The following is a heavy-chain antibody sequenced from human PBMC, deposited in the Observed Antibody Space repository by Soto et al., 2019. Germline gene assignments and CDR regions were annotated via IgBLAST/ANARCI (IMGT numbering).Heavy chain of an antibody. D-gene: IGHD3-3*01. CDR3: ARWPDFWSSSPMCFFYGVHV. CDR1: GFTFSSYA. V-gene: IGHV3-30*14. J-gene: IGHJ6*01. CDR2: ISYDGSNK. Sequence: QVQLVESGGGVVQPGRSLRLSCAASGFTFSSYAMHWVRQAPGKGLEWVAVISYDGSNKYYADSVKGRFTIYRDNTRTALYPQRNLLSAEDTALSYWARWPDFWSSSPMCFFYGVHVLWQGTTVTVSS.